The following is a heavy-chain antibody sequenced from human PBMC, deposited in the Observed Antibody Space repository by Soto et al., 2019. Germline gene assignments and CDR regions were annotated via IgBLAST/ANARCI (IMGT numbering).Heavy chain of an antibody. Sequence: SGGSLRLSCAASGFTFNTYAMTWVRQTPGKGLEWVSFITTRGARTYYADPVRGRFTISTDSSRNTLYLQMNSLRPGDTAVYFCARYRSDGSASFDSWGQGTRVTVSS. CDR2: ITTRGART. J-gene: IGHJ4*02. V-gene: IGHV3-23*01. D-gene: IGHD3-9*01. CDR1: GFTFNTYA. CDR3: ARYRSDGSASFDS.